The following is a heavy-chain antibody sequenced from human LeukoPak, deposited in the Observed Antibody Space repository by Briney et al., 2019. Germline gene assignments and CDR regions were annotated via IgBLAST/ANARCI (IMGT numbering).Heavy chain of an antibody. CDR3: AKAFGVVIIYYFDY. CDR2: IRYDGSNK. CDR1: GFTFSSYA. V-gene: IGHV3-30*04. D-gene: IGHD3-3*01. J-gene: IGHJ4*02. Sequence: GGSLRLSCAASGFTFSSYAMHWVRQAPGKGLEWVAVIRYDGSNKYYADSVKGRFTISRDNSKNTLYLQMNSLRAEDTAVYYCAKAFGVVIIYYFDYWGQGTLVTVSS.